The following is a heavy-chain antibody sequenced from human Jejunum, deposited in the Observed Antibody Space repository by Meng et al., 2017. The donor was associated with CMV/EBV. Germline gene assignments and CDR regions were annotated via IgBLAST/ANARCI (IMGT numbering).Heavy chain of an antibody. Sequence: QVEMVESGGGVVQPGGSLRLSCVASGFTFSRYDMNWVRQAPGKGLEWVTFIRYDGSYMYYADSVKGRFTISRDNSKNSLYLQINSLRPEDTAVYYCARFGEVDHWGQGILVTVSS. CDR1: GFTFSRYD. CDR3: ARFGEVDH. D-gene: IGHD3-10*01. V-gene: IGHV3-30*02. CDR2: IRYDGSYM. J-gene: IGHJ4*02.